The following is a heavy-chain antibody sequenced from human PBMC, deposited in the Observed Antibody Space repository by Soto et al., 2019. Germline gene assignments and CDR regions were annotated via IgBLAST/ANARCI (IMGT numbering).Heavy chain of an antibody. V-gene: IGHV4-59*08. CDR2: IYYSGST. J-gene: IGHJ5*02. Sequence: QVQLQESGPGLVKPSETLSLTCTVCGGSISSYYWSWIRQPPGKGLEWIGYIYYSGSTNYNPSLKSRVTISVDTSKNQFSLKLSSVTAADTAVYYCARLLPGGPWGQGTLVTVSS. CDR3: ARLLPGGP. CDR1: GGSISSYY.